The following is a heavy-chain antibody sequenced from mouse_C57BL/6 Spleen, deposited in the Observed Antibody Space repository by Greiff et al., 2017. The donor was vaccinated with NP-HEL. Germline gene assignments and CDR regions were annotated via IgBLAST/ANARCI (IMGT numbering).Heavy chain of an antibody. J-gene: IGHJ4*01. CDR3: ARSRGYEDYAMDY. CDR2: IDPSDSYT. V-gene: IGHV1-69*01. D-gene: IGHD2-2*01. CDR1: GYTFTSYW. Sequence: VQLQQPGAELVMPGASVKLSCKASGYTFTSYWMHWVKQRPGQGLEWIGEIDPSDSYTNYNQKFKGKSTLTVDKSSSTAYMQLSSLTSEDSAVYYCARSRGYEDYAMDYWGQGTSVTVSS.